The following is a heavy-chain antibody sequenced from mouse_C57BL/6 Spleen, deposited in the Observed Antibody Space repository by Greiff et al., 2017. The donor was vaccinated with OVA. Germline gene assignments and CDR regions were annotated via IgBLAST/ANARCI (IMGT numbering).Heavy chain of an antibody. CDR1: GFTFTDYY. V-gene: IGHV7-3*01. CDR3: ARYRSGTGGDD. Sequence: EVQLQESGGGLVQPGASLSLSCAASGFTFTDYYISWVRQPPGQALEWLGFISNKANGSTTEYSASVKGRFTISRDNSQSNLYLQMNALRAEDSATYYCARYRSGTGGDDWGKGTTVTVSS. J-gene: IGHJ1*03. D-gene: IGHD4-1*01. CDR2: ISNKANGSTT.